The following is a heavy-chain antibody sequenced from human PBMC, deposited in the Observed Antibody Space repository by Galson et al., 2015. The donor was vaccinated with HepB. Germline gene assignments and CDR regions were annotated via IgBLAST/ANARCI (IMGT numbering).Heavy chain of an antibody. Sequence: SVKVSCKASGGTFSSYAISWVRQAPGQGLEWMGGIIPIFGAANYAQKFQGRVTITADESTSTAYMELSSLRSEDTAVYYCARGGYSSSWFHYYYYGMDVWGQGTTVTVSS. J-gene: IGHJ6*02. CDR2: IIPIFGAA. D-gene: IGHD6-13*01. CDR3: ARGGYSSSWFHYYYYGMDV. CDR1: GGTFSSYA. V-gene: IGHV1-69*13.